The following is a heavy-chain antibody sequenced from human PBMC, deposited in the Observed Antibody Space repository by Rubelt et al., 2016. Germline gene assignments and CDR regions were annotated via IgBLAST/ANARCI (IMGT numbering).Heavy chain of an antibody. Sequence: QVQLVQSGAEVKKPGASVKVSCKASGGTFSSYAISWVRQAPGQGLEWMGWISAYNGNTNYAQKLQGRVTMPTDTSTSTAYMELSRLRSDDTAVYYCARFYPHSSGWYMDYWGQGTLVTVSS. CDR2: ISAYNGNT. CDR1: GGTFSSYA. V-gene: IGHV1-18*01. D-gene: IGHD6-19*01. CDR3: ARFYPHSSGWYMDY. J-gene: IGHJ4*02.